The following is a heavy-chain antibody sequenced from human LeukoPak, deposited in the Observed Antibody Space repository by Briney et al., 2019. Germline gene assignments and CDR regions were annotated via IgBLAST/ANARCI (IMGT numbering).Heavy chain of an antibody. CDR3: ARGLLRGHWFDP. V-gene: IGHV4-34*01. CDR2: INHSGST. CDR1: GGSFSGYY. J-gene: IGHJ5*02. Sequence: PSETLSLTCAVYGGSFSGYYWSWIRQPPGKGLEWIGEINHSGSTNYNPSLKSRVTISVDTSKNQFSLKLSPVTAADTAVYYWARGLLRGHWFDPWGQGTLVTVSS. D-gene: IGHD2/OR15-2a*01.